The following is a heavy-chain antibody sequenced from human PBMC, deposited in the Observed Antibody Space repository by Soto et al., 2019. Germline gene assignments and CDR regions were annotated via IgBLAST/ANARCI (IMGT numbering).Heavy chain of an antibody. V-gene: IGHV1-18*01. CDR2: ISAYNGNT. CDR1: GYTFTSYG. J-gene: IGHJ3*02. Sequence: GXSVKGSCKGSGYTFTSYGISWVRQAPGQGVEWMGWISAYNGNTNYAQKLQGRVTMTTDTFTSTAYMELRSLRSDDTAVYYCARDLRRGWLQSDAFDISGQGTMVTVSS. CDR3: ARDLRRGWLQSDAFDI. D-gene: IGHD5-12*01.